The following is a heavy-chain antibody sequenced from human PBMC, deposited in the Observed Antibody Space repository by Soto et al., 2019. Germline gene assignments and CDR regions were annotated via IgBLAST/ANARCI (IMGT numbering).Heavy chain of an antibody. CDR3: ARSSDYDSSGTFDY. V-gene: IGHV1-69*13. Sequence: GASVKVSCKASGGTFSSYAISWVRQAPGQGLEWMGGIIPIFGTANYAQKFQGRVTITADEFTSAAYMELSSLRSEDTAVYYCARSSDYDSSGTFDYWGQGTLVTVSS. CDR2: IIPIFGTA. D-gene: IGHD3-22*01. J-gene: IGHJ4*02. CDR1: GGTFSSYA.